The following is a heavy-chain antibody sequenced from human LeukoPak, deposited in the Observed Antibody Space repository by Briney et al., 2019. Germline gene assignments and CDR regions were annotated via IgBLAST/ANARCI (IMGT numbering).Heavy chain of an antibody. CDR1: GYTFTSYG. CDR2: ISAYNGNT. Sequence: ASVKVSCKASGYTFTSYGISWVRQAPGQGLEWMGWISAYNGNTNYAQKLQGRVTMTTDTSTSTAYMELRSLRSDDTAVYYCARVYSGRYRGAWDYFDYWGQGTLVTVSS. D-gene: IGHD1-26*01. V-gene: IGHV1-18*01. CDR3: ARVYSGRYRGAWDYFDY. J-gene: IGHJ4*02.